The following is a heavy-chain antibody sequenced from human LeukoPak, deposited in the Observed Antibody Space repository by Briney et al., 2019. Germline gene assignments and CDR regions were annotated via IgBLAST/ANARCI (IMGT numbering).Heavy chain of an antibody. D-gene: IGHD3-3*01. CDR3: ARFPGTYYLDV. V-gene: IGHV3-23*01. Sequence: GGSLRLSCAASGLTLSSYAMSWVRQGPGKGLEWVSAISVSGNTYHADSVKGRFTISRDNSKNTLYLQMNSLRAEDTAVYYCARFPGTYYLDVWGKGTTVTVSS. CDR2: ISVSGNT. CDR1: GLTLSSYA. J-gene: IGHJ6*03.